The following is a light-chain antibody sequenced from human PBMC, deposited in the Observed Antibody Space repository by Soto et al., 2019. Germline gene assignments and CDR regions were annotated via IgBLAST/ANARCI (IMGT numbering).Light chain of an antibody. Sequence: EIVLTQSPATLSLSPGERATLSCRASQSVSSYLAWYQQKPGQAPRLLIYDASNRATGIPARFSGSGYGTDFTLTISRLEPEDFSVYSCQQRSNWPLTFGGGTKVEIK. J-gene: IGKJ4*01. CDR3: QQRSNWPLT. CDR2: DAS. CDR1: QSVSSY. V-gene: IGKV3-11*01.